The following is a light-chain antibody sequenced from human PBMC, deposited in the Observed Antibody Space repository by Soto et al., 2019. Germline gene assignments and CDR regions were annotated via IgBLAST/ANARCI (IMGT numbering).Light chain of an antibody. CDR3: SSYTSNSPPV. CDR2: DVS. J-gene: IGLJ2*01. CDR1: GSDVGAYNY. V-gene: IGLV2-14*01. Sequence: QSALTQPASVSGSPGQSIAISCTGTGSDVGAYNYVSWYQQHPGKAPKLIISDVSNRPSGVSNRFSGSKSGNTASLSISGLQAEDEADYFCSSYTSNSPPVFGGGTKLTVL.